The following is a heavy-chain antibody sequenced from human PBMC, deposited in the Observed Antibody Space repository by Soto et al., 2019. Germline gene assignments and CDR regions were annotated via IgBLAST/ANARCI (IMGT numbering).Heavy chain of an antibody. Sequence: SSETLSLTCAVYGGSFSGYYWSWIRQPPGKGLEWIGEINHSGSTNYNPSLKSRVTISVDTSKNQFSLKLSSVTAADTAVYYCARGLEWSSFDYWGQGTLVTVSS. CDR3: ARGLEWSSFDY. CDR1: GGSFSGYY. D-gene: IGHD2-8*01. V-gene: IGHV4-34*01. J-gene: IGHJ4*02. CDR2: INHSGST.